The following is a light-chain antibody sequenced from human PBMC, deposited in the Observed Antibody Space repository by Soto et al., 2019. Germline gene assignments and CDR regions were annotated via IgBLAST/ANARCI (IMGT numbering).Light chain of an antibody. V-gene: IGKV3-11*01. CDR2: DAS. CDR3: QQRNNWPPWT. CDR1: QSVSYH. J-gene: IGKJ1*01. Sequence: EIVLTQSPATLSLSPGERATLSCGASQSVSYHLAWYQQKPGQAPRLLIYDASNRATGIPARFSGSGSGTDFTLTISSLEPEDSAIYYCQQRNNWPPWTFGQGTKVEIK.